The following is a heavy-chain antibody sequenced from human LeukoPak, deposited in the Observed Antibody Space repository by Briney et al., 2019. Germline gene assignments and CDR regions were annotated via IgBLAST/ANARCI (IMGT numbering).Heavy chain of an antibody. V-gene: IGHV3-21*01. J-gene: IGHJ6*04. CDR3: ATDTLRFRMDV. D-gene: IGHD3-3*01. Sequence: PGGSLRLSCTVSEHPFSSFTLNWVRQSPGKGLEWVSSISSSSTYTYYADSVKGRFTISRDNAKNSLFLQMNSLRDDDTGVYFCATDTLRFRMDVWGKGTTVIVSS. CDR1: EHPFSSFT. CDR2: ISSSSTYT.